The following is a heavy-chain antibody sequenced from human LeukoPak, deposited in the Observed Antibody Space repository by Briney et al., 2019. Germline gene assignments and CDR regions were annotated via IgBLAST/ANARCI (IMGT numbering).Heavy chain of an antibody. D-gene: IGHD3-22*01. V-gene: IGHV3-48*04. CDR3: ARENYYDSSGYYYTTFYIDY. CDR1: GFTFSSYS. CDR2: ISSSSSTI. Sequence: PGGSLRLSCAASGFTFSSYSMNWVRQAPGKGLEWVSYISSSSSTIYYADSVKGRFTISRDNAKNSLYLQMNSLRAVDTAVYYCARENYYDSSGYYYTTFYIDYWGQGTLVTVSS. J-gene: IGHJ4*02.